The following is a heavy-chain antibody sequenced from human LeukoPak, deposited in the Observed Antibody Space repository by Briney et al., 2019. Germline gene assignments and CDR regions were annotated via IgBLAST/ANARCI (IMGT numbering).Heavy chain of an antibody. J-gene: IGHJ4*02. CDR3: ASPGVGTGDGTRFDY. CDR1: GYSISSGYY. CDR2: IYHSGST. Sequence: SETLSLTCAVSGYSISSGYYWGWIRQPPGQGLEWIGSIYHSGSTYYNPSLKSRVTISVDTSKNQFSLKLSSATAADTAVYYCASPGVGTGDGTRFDYWGQGTLVTVSS. D-gene: IGHD7-27*01. V-gene: IGHV4-38-2*01.